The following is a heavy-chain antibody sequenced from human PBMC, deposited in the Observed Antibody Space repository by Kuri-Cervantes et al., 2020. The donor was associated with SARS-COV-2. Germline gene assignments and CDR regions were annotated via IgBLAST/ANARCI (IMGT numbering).Heavy chain of an antibody. V-gene: IGHV4-34*01. CDR2: INHSGNT. J-gene: IGHJ6*02. CDR3: ARVKYYDFWSGYHTRYYYGMDV. Sequence: GSLRLSCAVYGGSFSDYYWSGVRKPPGKGLEWIGEINHSGNTNYDPSLKSRVTISMDTSKNQFSLKLSSVTAADTAVYYCARVKYYDFWSGYHTRYYYGMDVWGQGTTVTVSS. CDR1: GGSFSDYY. D-gene: IGHD3-3*01.